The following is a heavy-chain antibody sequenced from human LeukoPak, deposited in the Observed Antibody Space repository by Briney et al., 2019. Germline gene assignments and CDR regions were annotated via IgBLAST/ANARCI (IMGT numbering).Heavy chain of an antibody. CDR3: ARRRDGYNLYYFDY. Sequence: PSETLSLTCTVSGDSISSGVYYSGWIRQPPGKGLEWIGSFYYSGSLYYNPSLKNRVTISVDTSKNQFSLKLSSVSAADTAVYYCARRRDGYNLYYFDYWGQGILVTVSS. J-gene: IGHJ4*02. D-gene: IGHD5-24*01. V-gene: IGHV4-39*01. CDR2: FYYSGSL. CDR1: GDSISSGVYY.